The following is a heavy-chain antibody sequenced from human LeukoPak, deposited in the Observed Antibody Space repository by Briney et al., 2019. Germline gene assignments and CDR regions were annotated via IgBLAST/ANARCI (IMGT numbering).Heavy chain of an antibody. CDR2: ISAYNGNT. V-gene: IGHV1-18*01. Sequence: GASVKVSCKASGYTFTSYGISWVRQAPGQGLEWMGWISAYNGNTNYAQKLQGRVTMTTDTSTSTAYMELRSLRSDDTAVYYCARGLREYIAAAGSEKPYGYWYFDLWGRGTLVTVSS. D-gene: IGHD6-13*01. J-gene: IGHJ2*01. CDR1: GYTFTSYG. CDR3: ARGLREYIAAAGSEKPYGYWYFDL.